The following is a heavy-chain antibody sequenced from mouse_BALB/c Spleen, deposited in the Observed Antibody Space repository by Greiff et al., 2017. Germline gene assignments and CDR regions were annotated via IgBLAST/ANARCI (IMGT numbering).Heavy chain of an antibody. CDR2: ISYSGST. J-gene: IGHJ1*01. V-gene: IGHV3-8*02. Sequence: DVQLQESGPSLVKPSQTLSLTCSVTGDSITSGYWNWIRKFPGNKLEYMGYISYSGSTYYNPSLKSRISITRDTSKNQYYLQLNSVTTEDTATYYCAREGATMITVRYFDVWGAGTTVTVSS. D-gene: IGHD2-4*01. CDR3: AREGATMITVRYFDV. CDR1: GDSITSGY.